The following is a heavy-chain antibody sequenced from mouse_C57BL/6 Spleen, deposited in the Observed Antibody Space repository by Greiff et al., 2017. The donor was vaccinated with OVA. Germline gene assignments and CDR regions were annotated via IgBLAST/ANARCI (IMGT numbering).Heavy chain of an antibody. CDR2: INPSSGYT. CDR3: ASNYYGSSYWYFDV. Sequence: QVQLQQSGAELAKPGASVKLSCKASGYTFTSYWMHWVKQRPGQGLEWIGYINPSSGYTKYNQKFKDKATLTADKSSGTAYMQLSSLTYEDSAVYYCASNYYGSSYWYFDVWGTGTTVTVSS. V-gene: IGHV1-7*01. CDR1: GYTFTSYW. D-gene: IGHD1-1*01. J-gene: IGHJ1*03.